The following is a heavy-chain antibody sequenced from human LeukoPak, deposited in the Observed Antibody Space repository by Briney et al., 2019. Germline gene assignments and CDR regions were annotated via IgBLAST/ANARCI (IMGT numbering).Heavy chain of an antibody. J-gene: IGHJ4*02. CDR2: ISAYDGNT. CDR1: GYTFTSYG. Sequence: ASVKVSCKASGYTFTSYGISWVRQAPGQGLEWMGWISAYDGNTNYVQRLQGRVTMTTDTSTSTAYMELRSLRSDDTAVYYCARDRTMVRGVTQEIDYWGQGTLVTVSS. V-gene: IGHV1-18*01. CDR3: ARDRTMVRGVTQEIDY. D-gene: IGHD3-10*01.